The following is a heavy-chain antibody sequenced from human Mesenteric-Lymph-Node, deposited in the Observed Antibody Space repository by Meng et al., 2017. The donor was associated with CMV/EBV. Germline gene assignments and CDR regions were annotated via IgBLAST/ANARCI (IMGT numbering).Heavy chain of an antibody. CDR1: GYTFTGYY. Sequence: SVKVSCKASGYTFTGYYIHWVRQAPGQGLEWMGGIIPMFVRQNYEQKFQGRVTITTDESTTTAYMELSSLRSEDTAIYYCARGRLSWDCSSPSCPTYGMDVWGQGTTVTVSS. V-gene: IGHV1-69*05. CDR3: ARGRLSWDCSSPSCPTYGMDV. J-gene: IGHJ6*02. D-gene: IGHD2-2*01. CDR2: IIPMFVRQ.